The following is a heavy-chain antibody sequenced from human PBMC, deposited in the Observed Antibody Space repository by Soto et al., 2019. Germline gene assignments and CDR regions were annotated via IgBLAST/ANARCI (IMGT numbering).Heavy chain of an antibody. J-gene: IGHJ5*02. CDR2: MNPNSGET. CDR1: GYTFTDYD. D-gene: IGHD2-15*01. Sequence: QEQLVQSGAEVKKPGASVKVSCKTSGYTFTDYDINWVRQATGQGLEWIGWMNPNSGETGYAQKFQGRGTMTRSASLSPAYLELSSLRSEDTAVYYCARVAVAARTRWYNWFDPWGQGTLVTVSS. V-gene: IGHV1-8*01. CDR3: ARVAVAARTRWYNWFDP.